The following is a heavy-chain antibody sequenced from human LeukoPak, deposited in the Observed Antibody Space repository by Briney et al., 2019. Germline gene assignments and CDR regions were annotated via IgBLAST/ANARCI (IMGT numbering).Heavy chain of an antibody. D-gene: IGHD2-8*01. Sequence: SQTLSLTCAISGDIVSSNSAAWNWIRQSPSRGLEWLERTYYRSNLYNDYAESVKIRITINPDTSKNQFSLQLNSVTPEDTAVYYCARLDRYCTNGVCYPDYWGQGTLVTVSS. CDR1: GDIVSSNSAA. V-gene: IGHV6-1*01. J-gene: IGHJ4*02. CDR3: ARLDRYCTNGVCYPDY. CDR2: TYYRSNLYN.